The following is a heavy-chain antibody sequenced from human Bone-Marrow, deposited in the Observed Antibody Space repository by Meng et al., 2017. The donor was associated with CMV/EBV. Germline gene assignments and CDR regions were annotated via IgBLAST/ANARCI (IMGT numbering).Heavy chain of an antibody. Sequence: GGSLRLSCAASGFTFSDYYMSWIRQAPGKGLEWVSYISSSGSTIYYADSVKGRFTISRDNAKNSLYLQMNSLRAEDTAVYYCARELRAYDFWSGYYLSFGGGMDVWGQGTTVTVSS. V-gene: IGHV3-11*04. CDR2: ISSSGSTI. J-gene: IGHJ6*02. CDR1: GFTFSDYY. CDR3: ARELRAYDFWSGYYLSFGGGMDV. D-gene: IGHD3-3*01.